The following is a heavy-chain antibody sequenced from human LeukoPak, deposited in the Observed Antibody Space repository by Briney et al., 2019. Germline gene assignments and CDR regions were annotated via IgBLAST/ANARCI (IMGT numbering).Heavy chain of an antibody. V-gene: IGHV3-23*01. J-gene: IGHJ5*02. CDR2: ISGSGGST. CDR1: GFTFSSYA. CDR3: AKVNAGYYGSGSYSTLNWFDP. Sequence: GGSLRLSCAASGFTFSSYAMSWVRQAPGQGLEWVSAISGSGGSTYYADSVKGRFTISRDNSKNTLYLQMNSLRAEDTAVYYCAKVNAGYYGSGSYSTLNWFDPWGQGTLVTVSS. D-gene: IGHD3-10*01.